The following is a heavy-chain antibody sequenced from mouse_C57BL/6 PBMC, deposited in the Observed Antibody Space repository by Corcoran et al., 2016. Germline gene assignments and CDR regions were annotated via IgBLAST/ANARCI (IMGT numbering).Heavy chain of an antibody. CDR2: INPNNGGT. CDR1: GYTFTDYY. J-gene: IGHJ2*01. CDR3: ARGGVFYLDY. V-gene: IGHV1-26*01. Sequence: EVQLQQSGPELVKPGASVKISCKASGYTFTDYYMNWVKQSHGKSLEWIGDINPNNGGTSYNQKFKGKATLTVDKSSSTAYMELRSLTSEDSAVYYCARGGVFYLDYWGQGTTLTVSS.